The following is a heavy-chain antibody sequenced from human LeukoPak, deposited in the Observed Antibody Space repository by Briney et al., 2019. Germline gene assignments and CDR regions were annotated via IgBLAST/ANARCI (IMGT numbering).Heavy chain of an antibody. CDR2: INPGGGHT. D-gene: IGHD3-9*01. CDR1: GYTFTSYY. V-gene: IGHV1-46*01. Sequence: ASVKVSCKASGYTFTSYYMHWVRQAPGQGLEWMGIINPGGGHTSYAQKFQGRVTMTRDTSTSTAYMELRSLRSDDTAVYYCASPGADILTGYYNYWGQGTLVTVSS. J-gene: IGHJ4*02. CDR3: ASPGADILTGYYNY.